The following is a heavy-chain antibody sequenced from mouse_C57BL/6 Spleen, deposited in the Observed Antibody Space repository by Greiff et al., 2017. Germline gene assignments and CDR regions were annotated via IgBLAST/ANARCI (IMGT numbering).Heavy chain of an antibody. D-gene: IGHD1-1*01. V-gene: IGHV1-52*01. J-gene: IGHJ1*03. CDR3: ARHGSSHWYFDV. CDR2: IDPSDSET. CDR1: GYTFTSYW. Sequence: QVQLQQPGAELVRPGSSVKLSCKASGYTFTSYWMHWVKQRPIQGLEWIGNIDPSDSETHYNQKFKDKATLTVDKSSSTAYMQLSSLTSEDSAVYYWARHGSSHWYFDVWGTGTTVTVSS.